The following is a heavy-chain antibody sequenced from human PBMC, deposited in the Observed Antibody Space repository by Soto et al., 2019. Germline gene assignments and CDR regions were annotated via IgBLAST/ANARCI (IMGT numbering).Heavy chain of an antibody. J-gene: IGHJ4*02. CDR1: GGSFTGYH. V-gene: IGHV4-34*01. D-gene: IGHD1-26*01. CDR3: ARRTSYSFDY. CDR2: INHSGST. Sequence: SVTLFPTRAVYGGSFTGYHSRWIRQPPGKGLEWIGEINHSGSTNYNPSLKSRVTISVDTSKNQFSLKLSSVTAADTAVYYCARRTSYSFDYWGQGTLVTVSS.